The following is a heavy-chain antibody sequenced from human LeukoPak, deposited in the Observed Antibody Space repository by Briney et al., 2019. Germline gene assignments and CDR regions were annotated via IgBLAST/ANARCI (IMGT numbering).Heavy chain of an antibody. J-gene: IGHJ4*02. CDR2: ISSSRSYI. V-gene: IGHV3-21*01. Sequence: GGSLRLSRAASGFTFRSYAMSCGRQAPGKGVEWVSSISSSRSYIYYGDSVKGRFTISRDNAKNSLYLLMNSLRAEDTAVYYCARADCSGGGCYDYFDCWGQGTLVTVSS. CDR1: GFTFRSYA. D-gene: IGHD2-15*01. CDR3: ARADCSGGGCYDYFDC.